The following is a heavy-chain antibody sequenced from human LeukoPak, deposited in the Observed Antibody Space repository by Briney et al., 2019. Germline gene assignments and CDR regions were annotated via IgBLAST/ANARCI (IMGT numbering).Heavy chain of an antibody. D-gene: IGHD6-19*01. V-gene: IGHV3-23*01. Sequence: PGGTLRLSCVASGFTFSTYGMSWVRQAPGKGLEWVSAISGSGGSTYYADSVKGRFTISRDNSKNTLYLQMNSLRAEDTAVYYCARILSSAWGELGYWGQGTLVTVSS. CDR2: ISGSGGST. CDR3: ARILSSAWGELGY. CDR1: GFTFSTYG. J-gene: IGHJ4*02.